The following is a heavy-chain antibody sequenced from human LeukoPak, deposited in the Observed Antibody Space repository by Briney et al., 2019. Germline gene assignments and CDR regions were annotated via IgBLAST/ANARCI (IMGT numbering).Heavy chain of an antibody. Sequence: SETLSLTCTVSGGSISSGSYYWSWIRQPAGKGLEWIGRIYTSGSTYYNPSLKSRVTISVDTSKNQFSLKLSSVTAADTAVYYCARHFLFGYYYDSSGPFDYWGQGTLVTVSS. J-gene: IGHJ4*02. CDR3: ARHFLFGYYYDSSGPFDY. CDR1: GGSISSGSYY. CDR2: IYTSGST. D-gene: IGHD3-22*01. V-gene: IGHV4-61*02.